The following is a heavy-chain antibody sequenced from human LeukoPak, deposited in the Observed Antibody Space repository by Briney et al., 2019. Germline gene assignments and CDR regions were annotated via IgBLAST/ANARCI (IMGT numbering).Heavy chain of an antibody. CDR1: GGSINSGGDS. CDR2: IYHSGST. V-gene: IGHV4-30-2*01. CDR3: ARAAAAGYFYFDY. Sequence: SQTLSLTCAVSGGSINSGGDSWSWIRQPPGKGLEWIGYIYHSGSTYYNPSLKSRVTISVDRSKNQFSLKLSSVTAADTAVYYCARAAAAGYFYFDYWGQGTLVTVSS. D-gene: IGHD6-13*01. J-gene: IGHJ4*02.